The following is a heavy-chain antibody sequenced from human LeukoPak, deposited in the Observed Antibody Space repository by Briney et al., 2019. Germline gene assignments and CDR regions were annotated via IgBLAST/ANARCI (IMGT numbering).Heavy chain of an antibody. CDR1: GGSISSSSYY. D-gene: IGHD6-6*01. CDR2: IYTSGST. V-gene: IGHV4-61*02. J-gene: IGHJ3*02. Sequence: SETLSLTCTVSGGSISSSSYYWGWIRQPAGKGLEWIGRIYTSGSTNYNPSLKSRVTMSVDTSKNQFSLKLSSVTAADTAVYYCARVAVARLWGDAFDIWGQGTMVTVSS. CDR3: ARVAVARLWGDAFDI.